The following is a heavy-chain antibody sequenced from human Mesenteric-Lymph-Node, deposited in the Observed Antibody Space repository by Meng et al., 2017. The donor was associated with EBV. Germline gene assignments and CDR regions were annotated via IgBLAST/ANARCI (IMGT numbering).Heavy chain of an antibody. D-gene: IGHD1-26*01. CDR3: VHTPTRTYFLGDY. V-gene: IGHV2-5*02. Sequence: LKWSGPTLVQPTATLTLNCTFSAFSLSTIGGVAWIRPPPGKALEWLALIYWDGDDRYSPSLKSRLTITKDTSKNQVVLTMTNMAPVDTATYYCVHTPTRTYFLGDYWGQGILVTVSS. CDR2: IYWDGDD. J-gene: IGHJ4*02. CDR1: AFSLSTIGG.